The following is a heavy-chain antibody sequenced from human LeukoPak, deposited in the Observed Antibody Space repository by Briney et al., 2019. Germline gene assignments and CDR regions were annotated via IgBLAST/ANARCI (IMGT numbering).Heavy chain of an antibody. J-gene: IGHJ4*02. V-gene: IGHV3-23*01. D-gene: IGHD1-26*01. CDR1: GFTFSRHA. CDR3: AKSPRQSFWPGYFDS. CDR2: ISGSGGST. Sequence: GGSLRLSCSVSGFTFSRHAMNWVRQAPGKGLQWVSSISGSGGSTYYTDSVEGRFTISRDNSNNTLYLQLNSLRAEDTALYYCAKSPRQSFWPGYFDSWGQGTLVSVSS.